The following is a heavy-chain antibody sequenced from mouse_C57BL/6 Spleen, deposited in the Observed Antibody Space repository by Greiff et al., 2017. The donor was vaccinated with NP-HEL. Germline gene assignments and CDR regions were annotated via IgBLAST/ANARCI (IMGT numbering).Heavy chain of an antibody. Sequence: QVQLQQSGPELVKPGASVKLSCKASGYAFSSSWMNWVKQRPGKGLEWIGRIYPGDGDTNYNGKLKGKATLPADKSSSNAYMQISSLTSDASAGYFCARHYGGTLAYWGQGTLVTVSS. CDR3: ARHYGGTLAY. J-gene: IGHJ3*01. V-gene: IGHV1-82*01. CDR1: GYAFSSSW. D-gene: IGHD1-1*01. CDR2: IYPGDGDT.